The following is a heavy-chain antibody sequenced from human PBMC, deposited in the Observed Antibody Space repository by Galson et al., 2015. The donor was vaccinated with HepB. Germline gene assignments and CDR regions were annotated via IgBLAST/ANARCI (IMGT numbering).Heavy chain of an antibody. CDR3: ARIATTVTSSGGLDS. CDR1: GFSLTTAGMC. CDR2: IDWDDDK. V-gene: IGHV2-70*17. J-gene: IGHJ4*02. Sequence: PALVKPTQTLTLTCTFSGFSLTTAGMCVSWIRQPPGKALEWLARIDWDDDKFYTTSLKTRLTISKDTSQNQGVLRMTNMDPVDTATYFCARIATTVTSSGGLDSWGQGILVTVSS. D-gene: IGHD3-10*01.